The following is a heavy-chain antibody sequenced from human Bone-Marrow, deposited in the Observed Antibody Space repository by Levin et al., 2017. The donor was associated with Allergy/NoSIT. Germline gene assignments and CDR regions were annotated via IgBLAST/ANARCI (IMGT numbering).Heavy chain of an antibody. CDR3: ARHLKEVPELDY. CDR2: IYYSGST. V-gene: IGHV4-39*01. J-gene: IGHJ4*02. Sequence: SQTLSLTCTVSGGSISSSSYYWGWIRQPPGKGLEWIGSIYYSGSTYYNPSLKSRVTISVDTSKNQFSLKLSSVTAADTAVYYCARHLKEVPELDYWGQGTLVTVSS. CDR1: GGSISSSSYY. D-gene: IGHD1-14*01.